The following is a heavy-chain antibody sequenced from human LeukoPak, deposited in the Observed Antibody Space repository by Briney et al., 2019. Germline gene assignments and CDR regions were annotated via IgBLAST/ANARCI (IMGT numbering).Heavy chain of an antibody. Sequence: EASVKVSCKASGYTFTSYYMHWVRQAPGQGLEWMGWINPNSGGTNYAQKFQGRVTMTRDTSISTAYMELSRLRSDDTAVYYCARGSFIAAAAGWFDPWGQGTLVTVSS. CDR3: ARGSFIAAAAGWFDP. J-gene: IGHJ5*02. CDR2: INPNSGGT. CDR1: GYTFTSYY. D-gene: IGHD6-13*01. V-gene: IGHV1-2*02.